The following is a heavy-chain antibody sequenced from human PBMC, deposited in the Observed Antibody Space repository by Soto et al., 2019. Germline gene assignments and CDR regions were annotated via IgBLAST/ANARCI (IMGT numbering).Heavy chain of an antibody. D-gene: IGHD6-19*01. CDR3: ARLEYSSGWYRFGY. Sequence: QVQLQESGPGLVKPSETLSLTCTVSGGSISSYYWSWIRQPPGKGLEWIGYIYSSGSTNYNPSLKSRVTISVDTSKNQFSLKLSSVTAADTAVYYCARLEYSSGWYRFGYWGQGTLVTVSS. CDR1: GGSISSYY. CDR2: IYSSGST. J-gene: IGHJ4*02. V-gene: IGHV4-59*01.